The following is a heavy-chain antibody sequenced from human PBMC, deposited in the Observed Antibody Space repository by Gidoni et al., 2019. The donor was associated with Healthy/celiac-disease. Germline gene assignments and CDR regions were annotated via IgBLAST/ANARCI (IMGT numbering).Heavy chain of an antibody. CDR1: GGTFSSYA. Sequence: QVQLVQSGAAVKKPGSSVKVSCKASGGTFSSYAISRVRQAPGQGLEWMGRIIPILGIANYAQKFQGRVTITADKSTSTAYMELSSLRSEDTAVYYCARDSSGWTDYWGQGTLVTVSS. V-gene: IGHV1-69*04. D-gene: IGHD6-19*01. J-gene: IGHJ4*02. CDR3: ARDSSGWTDY. CDR2: IIPILGIA.